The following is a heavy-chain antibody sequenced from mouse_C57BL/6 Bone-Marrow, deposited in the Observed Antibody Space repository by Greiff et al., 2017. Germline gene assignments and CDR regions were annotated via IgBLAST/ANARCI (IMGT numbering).Heavy chain of an antibody. D-gene: IGHD1-1*01. CDR1: GYSITSGYY. V-gene: IGHV3-6*01. Sequence: DVQLQESGPGLVKPSPSLSLTCSVTGYSITSGYYWNWIRQFPGNKLEWMGYISYDGSNNYNPSLKNRNSITRDTSTNQFFLKLNSVTTEDTATYYCAREWIYYDGGFAYWGQGTLVTVSA. CDR2: ISYDGSN. J-gene: IGHJ3*01. CDR3: AREWIYYDGGFAY.